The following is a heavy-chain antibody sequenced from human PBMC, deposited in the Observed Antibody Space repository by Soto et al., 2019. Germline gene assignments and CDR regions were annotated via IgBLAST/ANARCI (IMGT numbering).Heavy chain of an antibody. CDR1: GGSVSSGSYY. Sequence: QVQLQESGPGLVKPSETLSLTCTVSGGSVSSGSYYWSWIRQPPGKGLEWIGYIYYSGSTNYNPSLKSRVTISVDTSKNQFSLKLSSVTAADTAVYYCARDPHSTFDYWGQGTLVTVSS. V-gene: IGHV4-61*01. D-gene: IGHD2-21*01. CDR2: IYYSGST. J-gene: IGHJ4*02. CDR3: ARDPHSTFDY.